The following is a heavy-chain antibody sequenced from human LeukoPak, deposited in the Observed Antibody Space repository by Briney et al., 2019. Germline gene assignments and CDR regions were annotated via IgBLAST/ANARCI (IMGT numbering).Heavy chain of an antibody. CDR3: ARGGGVAGTPYNPYDY. D-gene: IGHD6-19*01. J-gene: IGHJ4*02. CDR1: GGSISSYY. CDR2: IYYSGST. V-gene: IGHV4-59*01. Sequence: SETLSLTCTVSGGSISSYYWSWIRQPPGKGLEWIGYIYYSGSTNYNPSLKSRVTISVDTSKNQFSLKLSSVTAADTAVCYCARGGGVAGTPYNPYDYWGQGTLVTVSS.